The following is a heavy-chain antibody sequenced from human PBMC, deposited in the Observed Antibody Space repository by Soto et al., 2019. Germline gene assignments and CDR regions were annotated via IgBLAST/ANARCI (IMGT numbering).Heavy chain of an antibody. D-gene: IGHD4-4*01. CDR3: ARHLSMVTPVRDWFDP. Sequence: SVKVSCKASGGTFSSYTISWVRQAPGQGLEWMGRIIPILGIANYAQKFQGRVTITADKSTSTAYMELSSLRSEDTAVYYCARHLSMVTPVRDWFDPWGQGTLVTVSS. CDR1: GGTFSSYT. V-gene: IGHV1-69*02. CDR2: IIPILGIA. J-gene: IGHJ5*02.